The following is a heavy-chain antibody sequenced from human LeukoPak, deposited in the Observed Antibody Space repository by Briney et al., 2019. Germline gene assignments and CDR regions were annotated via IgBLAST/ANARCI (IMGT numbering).Heavy chain of an antibody. V-gene: IGHV1-8*01. CDR1: GYTFTSYD. J-gene: IGHJ6*02. CDR3: AVRSSSFLYYYYYGMDV. CDR2: MNPNSGNT. Sequence: ASVKVSCKASGYTFTSYDINWVRQATGQGLEWMGWMNPNSGNTGYAQKFQGRVTMTRNTSISTAYMELSSLRSEDTAVYYCAVRSSSFLYYYYYGMDVWGQGTTVTVSS. D-gene: IGHD6-6*01.